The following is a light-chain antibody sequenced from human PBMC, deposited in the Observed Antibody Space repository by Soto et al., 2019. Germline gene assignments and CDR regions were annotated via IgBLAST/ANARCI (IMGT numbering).Light chain of an antibody. CDR2: DTS. CDR3: QQRNSWPPTFT. Sequence: EVVMRQSPATLSVSPGERATLYFSASQSVSSSYLAWYQQKPGQAPRLLIYDTSIRATGIPARFSGSGSGTDFTLTISSLEPEDFAVYYCQQRNSWPPTFTFGQGTRLEIK. J-gene: IGKJ5*01. CDR1: QSVSSSY. V-gene: IGKV3D-20*02.